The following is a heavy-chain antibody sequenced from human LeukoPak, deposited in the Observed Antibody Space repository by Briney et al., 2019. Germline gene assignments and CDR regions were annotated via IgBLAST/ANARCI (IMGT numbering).Heavy chain of an antibody. D-gene: IGHD6-6*01. CDR3: ARSPTRAIAARVYWYFDL. Sequence: SETLSLTCAVYGGSFSGYYWSWIRQPPGKGLEWIGEINQSGSTNYNPSLKSRVTISVDTSKNQFSLKLSSVTAADTAVYYCARSPTRAIAARVYWYFDLWGRGTLVTVSS. CDR1: GGSFSGYY. V-gene: IGHV4-34*01. J-gene: IGHJ2*01. CDR2: INQSGST.